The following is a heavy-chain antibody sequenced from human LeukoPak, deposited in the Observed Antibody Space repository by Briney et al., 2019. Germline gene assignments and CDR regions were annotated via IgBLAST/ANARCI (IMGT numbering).Heavy chain of an antibody. V-gene: IGHV3-73*01. CDR3: SSPAHYASGMFGSDY. J-gene: IGHJ4*02. CDR2: IRSKADSYAT. Sequence: PGGSLRLSCAASGFTFSGSAMHWVRQASGKGLEWVGRIRSKADSYATAYAASVKGRFTISRDDSKNTAYLQMNSLKTEDTAVYYCSSPAHYASGMFGSDYWGQGTLVTVSS. D-gene: IGHD3-10*01. CDR1: GFTFSGSA.